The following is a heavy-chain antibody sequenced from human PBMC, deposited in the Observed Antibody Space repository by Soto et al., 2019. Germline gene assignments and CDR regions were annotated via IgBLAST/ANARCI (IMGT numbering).Heavy chain of an antibody. J-gene: IGHJ6*02. V-gene: IGHV3-33*01. CDR2: IWYDGSKR. D-gene: IGHD3-10*01. Sequence: QVHLVESGGGVVQPGRSLRLSCAASGFMFSSYGMHWVRQSPCKGLQWVAVIWYDGSKRYYGDSAKGRFTISRDNSKNKLYLQLNSLRAEDTAVYYCARAMSSHARGKYNFYSGMDVWGLGTAVTVS. CDR1: GFMFSSYG. CDR3: ARAMSSHARGKYNFYSGMDV.